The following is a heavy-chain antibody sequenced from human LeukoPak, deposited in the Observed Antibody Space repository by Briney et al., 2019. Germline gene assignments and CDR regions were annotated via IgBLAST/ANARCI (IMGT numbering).Heavy chain of an antibody. D-gene: IGHD3-22*01. J-gene: IGHJ4*02. CDR1: GFTFSSYA. CDR3: AKGQSSSGLRNYFDY. Sequence: GGSLRLSCAASGFTFSSYAMSWVRQAPGKGVEWVSGISASGGKTYYADSVKGGFTISRNNSKNTLYLQMNSLRAEDTAVYYCAKGQSSSGLRNYFDYWGQGTLVTVSS. CDR2: ISASGGKT. V-gene: IGHV3-23*01.